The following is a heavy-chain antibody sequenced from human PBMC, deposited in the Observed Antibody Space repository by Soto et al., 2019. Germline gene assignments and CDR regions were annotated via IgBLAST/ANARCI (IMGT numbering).Heavy chain of an antibody. D-gene: IGHD5-18*01. Sequence: QVQLQESGPGLVKPSETLSLTCTVSGGSISGFYWSWIRQPPGKGLEWIGYIYYSGSTNYNPSLKSRVTISVDTSKNQFSLKLSSVTAADTAVYYCARRIHLWKITYHFAYWGQGTLVTVSS. CDR1: GGSISGFY. CDR2: IYYSGST. V-gene: IGHV4-59*01. J-gene: IGHJ4*02. CDR3: ARRIHLWKITYHFAY.